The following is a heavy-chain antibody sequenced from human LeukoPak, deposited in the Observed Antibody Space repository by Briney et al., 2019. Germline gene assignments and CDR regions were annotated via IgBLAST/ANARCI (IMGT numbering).Heavy chain of an antibody. Sequence: GGSLRLSCAASGFTFSSYSMNWVRQAPGKGLEWVSYISSSSSTIYYADSVKGRFTISRDNSKNTLYLQMNSLRAEDTAVYYCARDSGSLVVPADNWFDPWGQGTLVTVSS. CDR1: GFTFSSYS. D-gene: IGHD2-2*01. J-gene: IGHJ5*02. CDR2: ISSSSSTI. CDR3: ARDSGSLVVPADNWFDP. V-gene: IGHV3-48*01.